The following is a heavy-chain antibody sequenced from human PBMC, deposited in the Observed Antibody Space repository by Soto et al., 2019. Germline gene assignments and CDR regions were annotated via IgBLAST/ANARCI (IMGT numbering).Heavy chain of an antibody. CDR2: INPNSGGT. CDR3: AREQWLGEDYYYGMDV. J-gene: IGHJ6*02. D-gene: IGHD6-19*01. Sequence: ASVKVSCKASGYTFTSYGISWVRQAPGQGLEWMGWINPNSGGTNYAQKFQGRVTMTRDTSISTAYMELSRLRSDDTAVYYCAREQWLGEDYYYGMDVWGQGTTVTVSS. CDR1: GYTFTSYG. V-gene: IGHV1-2*02.